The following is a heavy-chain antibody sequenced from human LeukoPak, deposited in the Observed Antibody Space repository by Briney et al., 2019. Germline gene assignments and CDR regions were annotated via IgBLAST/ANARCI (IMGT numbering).Heavy chain of an antibody. Sequence: GGSLRLSCAASGFTFSSYAISWVRQAPGKGLEWVSAISGSGGSTYYADSVKGRFTISRDNSKNTLYLQMNSLRAEDTAVYYCAKDGYSSGWFNTYWGQGTLVTVSS. J-gene: IGHJ4*02. V-gene: IGHV3-23*01. CDR1: GFTFSSYA. D-gene: IGHD6-19*01. CDR3: AKDGYSSGWFNTY. CDR2: ISGSGGST.